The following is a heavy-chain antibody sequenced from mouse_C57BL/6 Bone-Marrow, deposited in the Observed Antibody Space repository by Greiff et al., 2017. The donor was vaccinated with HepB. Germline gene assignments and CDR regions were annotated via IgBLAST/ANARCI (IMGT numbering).Heavy chain of an antibody. J-gene: IGHJ2*01. CDR3: ARRGCRFDY. V-gene: IGHV1-81*01. Sequence: VQLQQSGAELARPGASVKLSCQASGYTFTSYGISWVKQRPGQGLEWIGAIYPRSGNTYYNEKFKGKATLTADKSSSTAYMELHSLTSEDSAVSFCARRGCRFDYEGQGTTLTVTS. CDR1: GYTFTSYG. CDR2: IYPRSGNT.